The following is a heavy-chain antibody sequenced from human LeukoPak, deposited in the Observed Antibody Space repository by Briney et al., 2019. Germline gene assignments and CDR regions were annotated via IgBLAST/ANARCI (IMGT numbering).Heavy chain of an antibody. CDR1: GFTFGTYA. CDR3: AKAYSTSWYHLAGS. D-gene: IGHD6-13*01. CDR2: ISGSGGTT. Sequence: GGSLRLSCAASGFTFGTYAMSWVRQAPEKGLEWVSAISGSGGTTKYADSVNGRFTISRDNSKNTLYLQTNSLSADDTALYYCAKAYSTSWYHLAGSWGQGTLVTVSS. V-gene: IGHV3-23*01. J-gene: IGHJ5*02.